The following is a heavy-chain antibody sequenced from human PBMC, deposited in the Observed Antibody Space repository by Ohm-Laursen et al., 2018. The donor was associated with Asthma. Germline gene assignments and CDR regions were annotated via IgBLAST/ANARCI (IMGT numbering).Heavy chain of an antibody. CDR1: GFTFRTSA. D-gene: IGHD5-12*01. Sequence: SLRLSCAASGFTFRTSAMTWVRQAPGRGLEWVASISGSGGNTYYADSVKGRFTSSRDNSKNTLDLQMNSLRADDTAMYYCAKDQRGGYSGYDLGGMDVWGQGTTVTVSS. J-gene: IGHJ6*02. CDR3: AKDQRGGYSGYDLGGMDV. V-gene: IGHV3-23*01. CDR2: ISGSGGNT.